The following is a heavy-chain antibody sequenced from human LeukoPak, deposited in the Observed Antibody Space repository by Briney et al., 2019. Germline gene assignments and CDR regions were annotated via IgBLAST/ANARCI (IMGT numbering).Heavy chain of an antibody. J-gene: IGHJ4*02. D-gene: IGHD3-10*01. CDR1: GYTFTGYY. V-gene: IGHV1-2*02. Sequence: ASVKVSCKASGYTFTGYYMHWVRQAPGQGLEWMGWINPNSGGTNYAQKFQGRVTMTRSTSISTAYMELSSLRSEDTAVYYCARGLWFGDTGYWGQGTLVTVSS. CDR2: INPNSGGT. CDR3: ARGLWFGDTGY.